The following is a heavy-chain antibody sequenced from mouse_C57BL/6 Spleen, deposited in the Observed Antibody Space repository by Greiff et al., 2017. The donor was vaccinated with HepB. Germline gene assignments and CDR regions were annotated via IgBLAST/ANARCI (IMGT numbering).Heavy chain of an antibody. CDR3: ARGGYYDYWYFDV. J-gene: IGHJ1*03. D-gene: IGHD2-4*01. V-gene: IGHV5-16*01. CDR2: INYDGSST. Sequence: EVKLVESEGGLVQPGSSMKLSCTASGFTFSDYYMAWVRQVPEKGLEWVANINYDGSSTYYLDSLKSRFIISRDNAKNMLYLQMSSLKSEDTATYYCARGGYYDYWYFDVWGTGTTVTVSS. CDR1: GFTFSDYY.